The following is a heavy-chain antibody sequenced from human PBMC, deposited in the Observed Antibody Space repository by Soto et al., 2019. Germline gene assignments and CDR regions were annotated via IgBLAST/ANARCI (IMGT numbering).Heavy chain of an antibody. D-gene: IGHD6-25*01. J-gene: IGHJ4*02. Sequence: EVQMLDSGGGVVRPGGSLRLSCIASGFTFINYAMSWVRQAPGKGLEWVSTISDNGANTFIGDSMNDHFDISRDNSKNTVFLHLSTVRAEDTAIYYCARAIGADFFDYWGQGTPVTVSS. V-gene: IGHV3-23*01. CDR1: GFTFINYA. CDR3: ARAIGADFFDY. CDR2: ISDNGANT.